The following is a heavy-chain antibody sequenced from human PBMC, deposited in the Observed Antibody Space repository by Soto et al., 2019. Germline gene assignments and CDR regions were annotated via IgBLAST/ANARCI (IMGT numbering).Heavy chain of an antibody. J-gene: IGHJ3*02. Sequence: EVQLVESGGGLVKPGGSLRLSCAASGFTFSSYSMNWVRQAPGKGLVWVSSISSSSSYIYYADSVKGRFTISRDNAKNSLYLQMSSLRAEETAVYYCARVKFILIAANAFDIWGQGTMVTVSS. CDR2: ISSSSSYI. V-gene: IGHV3-21*01. CDR3: ARVKFILIAANAFDI. D-gene: IGHD6-13*01. CDR1: GFTFSSYS.